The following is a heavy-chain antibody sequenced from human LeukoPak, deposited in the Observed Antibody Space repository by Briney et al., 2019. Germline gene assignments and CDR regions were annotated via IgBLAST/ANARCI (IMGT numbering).Heavy chain of an antibody. J-gene: IGHJ4*02. CDR2: ISGSGGST. V-gene: IGHV3-23*01. Sequence: PGGSLRLSCAASGFTFSSYAMSWVRQAPGKGLEWVSAISGSGGSTYYADSVKGRFTISRDNSKNTLYLQMNSLRAEDTAVYYCAKDQDVVVVAATDYWGQGTLVTVSS. CDR3: AKDQDVVVVAATDY. CDR1: GFTFSSYA. D-gene: IGHD2-15*01.